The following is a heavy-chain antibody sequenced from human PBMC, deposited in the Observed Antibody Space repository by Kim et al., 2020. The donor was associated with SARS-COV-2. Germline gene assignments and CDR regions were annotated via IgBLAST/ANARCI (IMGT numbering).Heavy chain of an antibody. CDR1: GGSISSYY. D-gene: IGHD2-21*02. Sequence: SETLSLTCTVSGGSISSYYWSWIRQPPGKGLEWIGYIYYSGSTNYNPSLKSRVTISVDTSKNQFSLKLSSVTAADTAVYYCARDLAVTNQGYYYYYMDVWGKGTTVTVSS. J-gene: IGHJ6*03. V-gene: IGHV4-59*01. CDR2: IYYSGST. CDR3: ARDLAVTNQGYYYYYMDV.